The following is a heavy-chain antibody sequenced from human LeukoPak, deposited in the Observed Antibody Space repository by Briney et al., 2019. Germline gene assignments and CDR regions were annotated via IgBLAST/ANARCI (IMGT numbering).Heavy chain of an antibody. V-gene: IGHV3-23*01. D-gene: IGHD5-18*01. J-gene: IGHJ6*03. CDR2: ISGSGGST. CDR1: GFTFSSYA. CDR3: AKGYSYGYGYYMDV. Sequence: PGGSLRLSCAASGFTFSSYAMSWVRQAPGKGLEWVSAISGSGGSTYYADSVKGRFTISRDNSKNTLYLQMNSLRAEDTGVYYCAKGYSYGYGYYMDVWGKGTTVTVSS.